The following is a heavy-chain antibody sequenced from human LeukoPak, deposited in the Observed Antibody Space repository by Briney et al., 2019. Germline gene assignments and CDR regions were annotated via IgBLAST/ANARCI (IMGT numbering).Heavy chain of an antibody. CDR3: ARRYYYYYMDV. CDR1: GGSFSGYY. J-gene: IGHJ6*03. CDR2: INHGGST. V-gene: IGHV4-34*01. Sequence: PSETLSLTCAVYGGSFSGYYWSWIRQPPGKGLEWIGEINHGGSTNYNPSLKSRVTISVDTSRNQFSLKLSSVTAADTAVYYCARRYYYYYMDVWGKGTTVTVSS.